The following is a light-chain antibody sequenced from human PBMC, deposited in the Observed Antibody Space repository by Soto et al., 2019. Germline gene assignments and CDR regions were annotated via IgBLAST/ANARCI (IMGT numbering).Light chain of an antibody. V-gene: IGKV3-15*01. J-gene: IGKJ1*01. CDR3: QQYGSSGT. Sequence: EKVMTQSPATLSVSPGDRATVSCRSSQSVSTHLAWYQPKPGQTPRLLIYGASTRATGIPARFSGSGSGTEFTLTISSLESEDFAVYYCQQYGSSGTFGQGTKVDIK. CDR2: GAS. CDR1: QSVSTH.